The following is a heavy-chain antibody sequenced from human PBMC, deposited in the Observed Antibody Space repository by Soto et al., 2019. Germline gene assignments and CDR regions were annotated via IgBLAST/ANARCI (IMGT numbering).Heavy chain of an antibody. V-gene: IGHV3-7*03. J-gene: IGHJ5*02. CDR1: GFTFTTYW. Sequence: PGGSLRLSCVASGFTFTTYWMSWVRQAPGKGLEWVANIRQDGGAQYYVDSVKGRFTISRDNDKNSVYLQMDSLRVEDTAVYYCVRGGHGSGSYLGSSWGQGIPVTVS. CDR2: IRQDGGAQ. D-gene: IGHD3-10*01. CDR3: VRGGHGSGSYLGSS.